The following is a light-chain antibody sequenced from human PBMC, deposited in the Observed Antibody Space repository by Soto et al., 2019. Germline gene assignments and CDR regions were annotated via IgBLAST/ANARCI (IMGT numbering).Light chain of an antibody. CDR2: GAS. J-gene: IGKJ1*01. CDR3: QQYGSSPET. Sequence: EIVLTQSPGTLSLSPGERATLFCRASQSVSSSYLGWYQQKPGQAPRLLIYGASSRATGIPDRFSGSGSGTDFTLTISRLEPEEFAVYYCQQYGSSPETFGQGTKVEIK. CDR1: QSVSSSY. V-gene: IGKV3-20*01.